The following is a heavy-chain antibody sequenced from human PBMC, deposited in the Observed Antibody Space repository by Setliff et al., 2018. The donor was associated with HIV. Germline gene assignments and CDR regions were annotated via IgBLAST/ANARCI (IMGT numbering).Heavy chain of an antibody. CDR2: INQSGST. CDR1: GGSLSGYY. V-gene: IGHV4-34*01. D-gene: IGHD3-10*01. Sequence: PSETLSLTCAVYGGSLSGYYWSWIRQSPGKGLEWIGEINQSGSTNFNPSLKSRVTISADTSKNQLSLKLSSVTAADTAVYYCARELGSFPYYMDVWGKGTTVTVSS. CDR3: ARELGSFPYYMDV. J-gene: IGHJ6*03.